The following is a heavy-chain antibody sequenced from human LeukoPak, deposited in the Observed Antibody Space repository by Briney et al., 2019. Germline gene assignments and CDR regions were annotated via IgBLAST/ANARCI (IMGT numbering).Heavy chain of an antibody. V-gene: IGHV3-64*01. CDR3: AREVGNTGGFDP. D-gene: IGHD4-23*01. CDR2: ISSNGGST. J-gene: IGHJ5*02. Sequence: PGGSLRLSCAASGFTFSSYAMHWVRQAPGKGLEYVSAISSNGGSTYYANSVKGRFTIPRDNSKNTLYLQMGSLRAEDMAVYYCAREVGNTGGFDPWGQGTLVTVSS. CDR1: GFTFSSYA.